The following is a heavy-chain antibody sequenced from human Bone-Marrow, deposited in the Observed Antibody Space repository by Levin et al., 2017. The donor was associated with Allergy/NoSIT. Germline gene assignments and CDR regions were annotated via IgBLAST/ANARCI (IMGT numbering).Heavy chain of an antibody. CDR1: GGSISSGDYY. CDR3: ARLSVNDGSGSYVNVHWFDP. CDR2: IYYSGST. V-gene: IGHV4-30-4*01. D-gene: IGHD3-10*01. Sequence: PSETLSLTCTVSGGSISSGDYYWSWIRQPPGKGLEWIGYIYYSGSTYYNPSLKSRVTISVDTSKNQFSLKLSSVTAADTAVYYCARLSVNDGSGSYVNVHWFDPWGQGTLVTVSS. J-gene: IGHJ5*02.